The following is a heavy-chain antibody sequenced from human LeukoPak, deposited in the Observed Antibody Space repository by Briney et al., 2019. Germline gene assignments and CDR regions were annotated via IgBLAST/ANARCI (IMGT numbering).Heavy chain of an antibody. CDR3: AKVPSDYGDYYYYGMDV. J-gene: IGHJ6*02. CDR2: ISGSGGST. D-gene: IGHD4-17*01. CDR1: GFTFSSYA. V-gene: IGHV3-23*01. Sequence: GGSLRLSCAASGFTFSSYAMSWVRQAPGKGLEWVSAISGSGGSTYYADSVKGRFTISRDNSKNTLYLQMNSLSAEATAVYYCAKVPSDYGDYYYYGMDVWGQGTTVNVSS.